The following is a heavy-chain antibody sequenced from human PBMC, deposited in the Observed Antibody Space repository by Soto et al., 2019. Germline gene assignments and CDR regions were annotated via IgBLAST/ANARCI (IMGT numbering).Heavy chain of an antibody. CDR2: ISGSGGST. V-gene: IGHV3-23*01. CDR3: AKATLSPSVVAVPIDY. Sequence: EVQLLESGGGLVQPGGSLRLSCAASGFTFSSDAMSWVRQAPGKGLEWVSAISGSGGSTYYADSVKGRFTISRDNSKNTLYLQMNSLRAEDTAVYYCAKATLSPSVVAVPIDYWGQGTLVTVSS. D-gene: IGHD3-22*01. CDR1: GFTFSSDA. J-gene: IGHJ4*02.